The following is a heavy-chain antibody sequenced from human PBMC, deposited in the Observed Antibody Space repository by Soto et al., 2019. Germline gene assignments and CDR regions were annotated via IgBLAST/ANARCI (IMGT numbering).Heavy chain of an antibody. D-gene: IGHD1-1*01. CDR1: GYTFTSYG. V-gene: IGHV1-18*01. CDR2: ISAYNGNT. Sequence: ASVKVSCKASGYTFTSYGISWVRQAPGQGLEWMGWISAYNGNTNYAQKLQGRVTMTTDTSTSTAYMELRSLRSDDTAVYYCARAPENTVTTGYWFDPWGQGTLVTVSS. CDR3: ARAPENTVTTGYWFDP. J-gene: IGHJ5*02.